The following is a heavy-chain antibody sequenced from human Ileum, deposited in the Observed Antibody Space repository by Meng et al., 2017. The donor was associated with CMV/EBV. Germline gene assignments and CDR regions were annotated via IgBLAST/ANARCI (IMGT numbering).Heavy chain of an antibody. CDR2: IYYSGLT. CDR3: ARVWANGEGWFDP. D-gene: IGHD2-8*01. Sequence: QLHLTRSGPVLRKPSETLSLTGMFSGGSIRSSSNYWGWIRQPPGKGLEWIGNIYYSGLTSYNPSLKSRVTISVDTSKNQFSLKLSSVTAADTAVFYCARVWANGEGWFDPWGQGTLVTVSS. CDR1: GGSIRSSSNY. J-gene: IGHJ5*02. V-gene: IGHV4-39*07.